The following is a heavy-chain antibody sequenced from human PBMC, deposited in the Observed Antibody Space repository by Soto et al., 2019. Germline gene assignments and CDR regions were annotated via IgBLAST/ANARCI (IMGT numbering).Heavy chain of an antibody. CDR2: MNPNSGNT. V-gene: IGHV1-8*01. Sequence: ASVKVSCKASGYTFTSYDINWVRQATGQGLEWMGWMNPNSGNTGYAQKFQGRVTITRDTSASTAYMELSSLRSEDTAVYYCARDSSMVRGVRTFGYWGQGTLVTVSS. CDR3: ARDSSMVRGVRTFGY. J-gene: IGHJ4*02. CDR1: GYTFTSYD. D-gene: IGHD3-10*01.